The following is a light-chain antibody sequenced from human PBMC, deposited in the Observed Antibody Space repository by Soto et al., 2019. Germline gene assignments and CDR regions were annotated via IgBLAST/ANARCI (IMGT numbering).Light chain of an antibody. Sequence: VMTQSPLSLPVTLGQPASISCRSSHSLVYSDGNTFLSWFHQRPGQSPRRLIYRVSNRDSGVPGRFSGSGSGTDFTLKISRVEAEDVGVYYCMQGTYWPSIFGPGTKVDIK. CDR1: HSLVYSDGNTF. CDR2: RVS. V-gene: IGKV2-30*01. J-gene: IGKJ3*01. CDR3: MQGTYWPSI.